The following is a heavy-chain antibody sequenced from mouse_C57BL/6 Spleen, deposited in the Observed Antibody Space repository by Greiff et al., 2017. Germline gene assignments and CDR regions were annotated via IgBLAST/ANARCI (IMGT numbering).Heavy chain of an antibody. CDR3: AREMANYWGSGYGYFDV. CDR2: IHPNSGST. D-gene: IGHD1-1*01. CDR1: GYTFTSYW. V-gene: IGHV1-64*01. J-gene: IGHJ1*03. Sequence: QVQLQQPGAELVKPGASVKLSCKASGYTFTSYWMHWVKQRPGQGLEWIGMIHPNSGSTNYNEKFKSKATLTVDKSSSTAYMQLSSLTSEDTAVNYWAREMANYWGSGYGYFDVWGTGTTVTVSS.